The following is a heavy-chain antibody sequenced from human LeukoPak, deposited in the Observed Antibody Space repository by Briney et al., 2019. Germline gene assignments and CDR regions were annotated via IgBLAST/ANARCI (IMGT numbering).Heavy chain of an antibody. Sequence: PSETLSLTCAVYGGPFSGYYWSRIPQPPGKGLEWIGEINHSGSTNYNPPLKSRVTISVDTSKNQFSLKLSSGAAADTVVYYCASAWSSGRQGGYYFDYWGQGTLVTVSS. J-gene: IGHJ4*02. D-gene: IGHD3-22*01. V-gene: IGHV4-34*01. CDR2: INHSGST. CDR3: ASAWSSGRQGGYYFDY. CDR1: GGPFSGYY.